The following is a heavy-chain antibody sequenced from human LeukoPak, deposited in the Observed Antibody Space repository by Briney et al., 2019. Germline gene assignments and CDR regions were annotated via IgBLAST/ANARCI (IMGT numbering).Heavy chain of an antibody. CDR3: ARVSEGGYFDY. D-gene: IGHD3-10*01. CDR2: IIPILGIA. CDR1: GGTFSSYA. Sequence: ASVKVSCKASGGTFSSYAISWVRQAPGQGLEWMGRIIPILGIANYAQKFQGRVTITADKSTSTAYMELSSLRSEDTAVYYCARVSEGGYFDYWGQGTLVTVSS. J-gene: IGHJ4*02. V-gene: IGHV1-69*04.